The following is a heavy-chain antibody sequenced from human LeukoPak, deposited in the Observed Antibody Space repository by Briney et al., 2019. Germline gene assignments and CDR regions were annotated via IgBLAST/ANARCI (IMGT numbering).Heavy chain of an antibody. CDR3: AKDPWDNWNEGLGSYGMDV. D-gene: IGHD1-20*01. J-gene: IGHJ6*02. CDR2: ISYDGSNK. Sequence: PGRSLRLSCAASGFTFSSYGMHWVRQAPGKGLEWVAVISYDGSNKYYADSVKGRFTISRDNSKNTLYLQMNSLRAEDTAVYYCAKDPWDNWNEGLGSYGMDVWGQGTTVTVSS. V-gene: IGHV3-30*18. CDR1: GFTFSSYG.